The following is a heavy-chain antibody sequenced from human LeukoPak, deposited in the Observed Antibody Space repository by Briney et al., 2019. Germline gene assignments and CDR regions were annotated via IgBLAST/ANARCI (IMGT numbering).Heavy chain of an antibody. CDR2: TYYRSKLYN. V-gene: IGHV6-1*01. CDR1: GDSFSSNSAA. D-gene: IGHD6-6*01. J-gene: IGHJ4*02. CDR3: ARDGSQWGIAARPRGGCYFDY. Sequence: SQTLSLTCAISGDSFSSNSAAWHWLRQSPSRGLEWLGRTYYRSKLYNDYAVSVKSRITVNPDTSKNQFSLQLNSVTPEDTAVYYCARDGSQWGIAARPRGGCYFDYWGQGTLVTVSS.